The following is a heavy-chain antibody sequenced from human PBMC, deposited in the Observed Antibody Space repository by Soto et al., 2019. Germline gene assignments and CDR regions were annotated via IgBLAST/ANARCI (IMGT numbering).Heavy chain of an antibody. J-gene: IGHJ5*02. CDR1: GGSISSSSYY. D-gene: IGHD6-13*01. V-gene: IGHV4-39*01. CDR2: IYYSGST. CDR3: AREFGIAAAGNWFDP. Sequence: SETLSLTCTVSGGSISSSSYYWGWIRQPPGKGLEWIGSIYYSGSTYYNPSLKSRVTISVDTSKNQFSLKLSSVTAADTAVYYCAREFGIAAAGNWFDPWGQGTLVTVSS.